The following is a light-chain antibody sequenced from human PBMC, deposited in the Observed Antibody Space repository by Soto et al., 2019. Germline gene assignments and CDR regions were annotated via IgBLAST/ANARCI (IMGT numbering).Light chain of an antibody. CDR2: LNSAGSH. J-gene: IGLJ2*01. V-gene: IGLV4-69*01. CDR3: QTWGTGIQG. Sequence: QLVLTQSPSASASLGASVKLTCTLSSGHSSYAIAWHQQHPEKGPRYLMKLNSAGSHSKGDGIPDRFSGSSSGAERYLTISSLQSEDEADYYCQTWGTGIQGFGGGTKVTVL. CDR1: SGHSSYA.